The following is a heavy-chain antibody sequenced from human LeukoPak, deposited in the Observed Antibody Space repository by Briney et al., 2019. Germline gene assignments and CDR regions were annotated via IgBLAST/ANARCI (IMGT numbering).Heavy chain of an antibody. CDR1: GYSFTSYW. CDR2: IYPGDSDT. Sequence: GESLKISCKGSGYSFTSYWIGWVRQMPGKGLEWMGIIYPGDSDTRYSPSFQGQVTISADKSISTAYLQWSSLKASDTAIYYCARSYSSNWNALAYWGQGALVTVSS. CDR3: ARSYSSNWNALAY. D-gene: IGHD6-13*01. V-gene: IGHV5-51*01. J-gene: IGHJ4*02.